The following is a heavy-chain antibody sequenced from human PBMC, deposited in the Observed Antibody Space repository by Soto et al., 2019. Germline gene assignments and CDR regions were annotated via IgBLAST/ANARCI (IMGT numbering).Heavy chain of an antibody. D-gene: IGHD2-2*02. CDR1: GFTFSSYA. Sequence: QVQLVESGGGVVQPGRSLRLSCAASGFTFSSYAMHWVRQAPGKGLEWVAVISYDGSNKYYADSVKGRFTISRDNSKNTLYLQMNSLRAEDTAVYYCARDGVGAPAAIHFDYWGQGTLVTVSS. J-gene: IGHJ4*02. CDR3: ARDGVGAPAAIHFDY. V-gene: IGHV3-30-3*01. CDR2: ISYDGSNK.